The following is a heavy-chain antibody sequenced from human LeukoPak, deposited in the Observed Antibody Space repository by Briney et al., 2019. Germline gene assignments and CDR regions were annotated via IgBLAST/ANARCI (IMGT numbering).Heavy chain of an antibody. J-gene: IGHJ4*02. V-gene: IGHV1-2*02. CDR2: INPNSGGT. D-gene: IGHD3-3*01. Sequence: ASVKVSCKASGYTFTGYYMHWVRQAPGQGLEWMGWINPNSGGTNYAQKFQGRVTMTRDTSISTAYMELSRLRSDDTAVYYCARDPYDFWSGHSMYYFDYWGQGTLVTVSS. CDR1: GYTFTGYY. CDR3: ARDPYDFWSGHSMYYFDY.